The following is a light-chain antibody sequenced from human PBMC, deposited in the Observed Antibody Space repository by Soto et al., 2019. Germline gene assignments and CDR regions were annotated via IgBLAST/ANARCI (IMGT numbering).Light chain of an antibody. CDR3: EDESGSSGLT. J-gene: IGKJ4*01. V-gene: IGKV1-5*03. Sequence: DIQMTQSPSTLSASVGDRVTITCRASQSISSWLAWYQQKPGKAPKLLIFQASSLKSGVPSRFSGSGSATEYALSISSRQPDDFATYYCEDESGSSGLTFGGGTKVEIK. CDR2: QAS. CDR1: QSISSW.